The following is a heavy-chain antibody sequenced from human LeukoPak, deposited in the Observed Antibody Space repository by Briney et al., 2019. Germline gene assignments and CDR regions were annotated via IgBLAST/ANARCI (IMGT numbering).Heavy chain of an antibody. J-gene: IGHJ6*02. CDR3: ARTLIVVVPAAFYYYYGMDV. CDR2: INHSGST. Sequence: PSETLSLTCAVSGGSFSGYYWSWIRQPPGKGLEWIGEINHSGSTNYNPSLKSRVTISVDTSKNQFSLKLSSVTAADTAVNYCARTLIVVVPAAFYYYYGMDVWGQGTTVTVSS. CDR1: GGSFSGYY. D-gene: IGHD2-2*01. V-gene: IGHV4-34*01.